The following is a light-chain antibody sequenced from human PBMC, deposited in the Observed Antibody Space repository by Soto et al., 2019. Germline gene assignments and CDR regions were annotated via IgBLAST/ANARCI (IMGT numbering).Light chain of an antibody. CDR1: TGAVTSAYY. CDR3: LLYYGGAHVL. CDR2: STT. V-gene: IGLV7-43*01. Sequence: QTVVTQEPSLTVSPGGTVTLTCASSTGAVTSAYYPNWFQQKPGQAPRALIYSTTYRHSWTPARFSGSILGGKAALTLSGVQPEDEAEYYCLLYYGGAHVLFGGGTKLTVL. J-gene: IGLJ2*01.